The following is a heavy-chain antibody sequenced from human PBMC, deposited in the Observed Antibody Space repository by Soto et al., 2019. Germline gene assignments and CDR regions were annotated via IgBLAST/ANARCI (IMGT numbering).Heavy chain of an antibody. CDR1: GFTFSNYR. V-gene: IGHV3-7*01. Sequence: GGSLRLSCAASGFTFSNYRMSWVRQAPGKGLEWVANIKQDGSEEHYVDSVRGRFTISTDNAKNSLYLQMNSLRAEDTAVYYCAREGRGYCSSSSCPGIWGQGTLVTVSS. D-gene: IGHD2-2*01. CDR2: IKQDGSEE. J-gene: IGHJ4*02. CDR3: AREGRGYCSSSSCPGI.